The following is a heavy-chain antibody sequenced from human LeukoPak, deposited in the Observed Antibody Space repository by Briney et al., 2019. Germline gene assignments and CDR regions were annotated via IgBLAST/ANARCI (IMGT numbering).Heavy chain of an antibody. D-gene: IGHD5-18*01. V-gene: IGHV3-48*03. CDR2: ISSSGSTI. CDR3: ARDKAMSTRKPRAPSAFDI. J-gene: IGHJ3*02. Sequence: GGSLRLSCAASGFTFSSYEMNWVRQAPGKGLEWVSYISSSGSTIYYADSVKGRFTISRDNAKNSLYLQMNSLRAEDTAVYYCARDKAMSTRKPRAPSAFDIWGQGTMVTVSS. CDR1: GFTFSSYE.